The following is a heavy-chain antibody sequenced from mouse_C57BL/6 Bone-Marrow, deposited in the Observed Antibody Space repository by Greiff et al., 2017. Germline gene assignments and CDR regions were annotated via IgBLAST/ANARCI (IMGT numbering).Heavy chain of an antibody. Sequence: DVNLVESGGGLVKPGGSLKLSCAASGFTFSDYGMHWVRQAPEKGLEWVAYISSGSSTIYYADTVKGRFTISRDNAKNTLFLQMTSLRSEDTAMYYCARLTGTKAWFAVWGQGTLVTVSA. CDR3: ARLTGTKAWFAV. J-gene: IGHJ3*01. D-gene: IGHD4-1*01. V-gene: IGHV5-17*01. CDR2: ISSGSSTI. CDR1: GFTFSDYG.